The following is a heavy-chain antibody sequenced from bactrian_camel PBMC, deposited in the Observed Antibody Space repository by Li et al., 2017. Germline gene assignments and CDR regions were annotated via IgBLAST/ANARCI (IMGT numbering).Heavy chain of an antibody. CDR1: GTKYSAYC. CDR2: IDFDGSA. J-gene: IGHJ6*01. V-gene: IGHV3S53*01. D-gene: IGHD7*01. Sequence: VQLVESGGGSVQAGGSLRLSCAASGTKYSAYCMAWFRQAPGEEREGVAAIDFDGSATYADSVKDRLTISQDNIKNTVYLQMNWLKPEDTAMYYCAIRGGGGRVGCSGGRYRAADFGRWGQGTQVTV. CDR3: AIRGGGGRVGCSGGRYRAADFGR.